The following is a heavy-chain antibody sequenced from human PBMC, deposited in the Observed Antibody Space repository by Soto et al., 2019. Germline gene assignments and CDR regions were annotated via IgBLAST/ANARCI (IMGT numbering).Heavy chain of an antibody. V-gene: IGHV3-23*01. CDR1: GFTFNNYA. J-gene: IGHJ4*02. D-gene: IGHD3-10*01. CDR3: EKGRGGSGSLTPRVDF. CDR2: ISGGGDTT. Sequence: EVQLLESGGGLVQPGGSLRLSCAASGFTFNNYAMTWVRQAPGKGLERVSAISGGGDTTSYADSVKGRFTVSRDGSKNTLYLQMSSLRAEDTALYYCEKGRGGSGSLTPRVDFCGQGTLVTVSS.